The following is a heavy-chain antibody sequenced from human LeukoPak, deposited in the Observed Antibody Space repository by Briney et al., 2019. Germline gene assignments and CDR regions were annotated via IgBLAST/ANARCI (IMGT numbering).Heavy chain of an antibody. CDR2: ISYHGSNK. V-gene: IGHV3-30*18. J-gene: IGHJ4*02. D-gene: IGHD6-19*01. CDR1: GFTFSSYG. Sequence: PGGSLRLSCVASGFTFSSYGMHWVRQAPGKGLEWVAVISYHGSNKYYADSVKGRFTISRDNSKNTLYLQMNSLRAEDTAVYYCAKDSGSGWPTIDYWGQGTLVTVSS. CDR3: AKDSGSGWPTIDY.